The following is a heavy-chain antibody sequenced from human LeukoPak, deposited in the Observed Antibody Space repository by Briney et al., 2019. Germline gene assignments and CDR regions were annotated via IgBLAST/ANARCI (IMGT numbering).Heavy chain of an antibody. CDR1: GYTFTSYG. Sequence: ASVKVSCKASGYTFTSYGISWVRQAPGQGLEWMGWISAYNGNTNYAQNLQGRVTMTTDTSTSTAYMELRSLRSDDTAVYYCARDSGLGSSGSPNTYDAFDIWGQGTMVTVSS. V-gene: IGHV1-18*01. CDR2: ISAYNGNT. CDR3: ARDSGLGSSGSPNTYDAFDI. D-gene: IGHD1-26*01. J-gene: IGHJ3*02.